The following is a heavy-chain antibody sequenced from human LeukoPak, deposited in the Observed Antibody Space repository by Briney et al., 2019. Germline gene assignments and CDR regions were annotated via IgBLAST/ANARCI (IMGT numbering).Heavy chain of an antibody. CDR2: ISGSGGST. CDR1: GFTFSSYA. D-gene: IGHD6-19*01. Sequence: GGSLRLSCAASGFTFSSYAMSWVRQAPGKGLEWVSAISGSGGSTYYADSVKGRFTISRDNSKNTLYLQMNSLRAEDTAVYYCAKDPRAVAGTAIFFDYWGQGTLVTVSS. CDR3: AKDPRAVAGTAIFFDY. J-gene: IGHJ4*02. V-gene: IGHV3-23*01.